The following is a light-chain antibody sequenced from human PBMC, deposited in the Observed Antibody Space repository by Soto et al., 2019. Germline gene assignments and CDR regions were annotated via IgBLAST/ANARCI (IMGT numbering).Light chain of an antibody. CDR1: SSDVGSYNF. CDR3: SSFTMSGTWV. J-gene: IGLJ3*02. CDR2: EVS. V-gene: IGLV2-14*01. Sequence: QSALTQPASVSGSPGQSLTISCTGTSSDVGSYNFVSWYQQHPGKAPKVMIYEVSDRPSGVSNRFSGSKSGNTASLTISGLQAEDEADYYCSSFTMSGTWVFGGGTKLTVL.